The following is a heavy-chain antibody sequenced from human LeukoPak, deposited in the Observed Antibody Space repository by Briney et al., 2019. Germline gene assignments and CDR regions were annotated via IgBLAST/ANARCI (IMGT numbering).Heavy chain of an antibody. CDR3: ARDPYSGNYGNDYYYYMDI. CDR2: ITSSGTHI. J-gene: IGHJ6*03. Sequence: GGSLRLSCAASGFTFSSYSMNWVRQAPGKAMEWVSSITSSGTHIFYADSVRGRFTISRDNAKNSLYLQMDSLGPDDTAVYYCARDPYSGNYGNDYYYYMDIWGKGTTVTISS. CDR1: GFTFSSYS. D-gene: IGHD1-26*01. V-gene: IGHV3-21*01.